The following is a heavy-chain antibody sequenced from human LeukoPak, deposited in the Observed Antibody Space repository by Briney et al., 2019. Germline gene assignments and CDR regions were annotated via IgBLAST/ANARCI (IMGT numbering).Heavy chain of an antibody. Sequence: SQSLSLTCTVSGGSISSGGYYWSWIRQHPGKGLEWIGYIYYSGSTYYNPSLKSRVTISVDTSKNQFSLKLSSVTAADTAVYYCARGVEMATIPKSYYFDNWGQGTLSPSPQ. D-gene: IGHD5-24*01. J-gene: IGHJ4*02. CDR1: GGSISSGGYY. V-gene: IGHV4-31*03. CDR2: IYYSGST. CDR3: ARGVEMATIPKSYYFDN.